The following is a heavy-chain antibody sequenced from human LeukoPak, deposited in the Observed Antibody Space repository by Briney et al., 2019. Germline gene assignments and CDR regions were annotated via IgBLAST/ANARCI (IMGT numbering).Heavy chain of an antibody. Sequence: SETLSLTCTVSGGSISSSSYYWGWIRQPPGKGLEWIGSIYYSGSTNYNPSLKSRVTISVDTSKNQFSLKLSSVTAADTAVYYCARLSDGSGSHGDYWGQGTLVTVSS. V-gene: IGHV4-39*07. CDR1: GGSISSSSYY. CDR2: IYYSGST. D-gene: IGHD3-10*01. J-gene: IGHJ4*02. CDR3: ARLSDGSGSHGDY.